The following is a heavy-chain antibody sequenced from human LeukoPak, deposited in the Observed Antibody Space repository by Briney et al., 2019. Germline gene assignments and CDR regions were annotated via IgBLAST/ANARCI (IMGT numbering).Heavy chain of an antibody. J-gene: IGHJ4*02. CDR1: GGTFSSYA. CDR3: ASSVRFLEWHKALDY. Sequence: GASVKVSCKASGGTFSSYAISWVRQAPGQGLEWMGRIIPILGIANYAQKFQGRVTITADKSTSTAYMELSSLRSEDTAVYYCASSVRFLEWHKALDYWGQGTLVTVSS. CDR2: IIPILGIA. V-gene: IGHV1-69*04. D-gene: IGHD3-3*01.